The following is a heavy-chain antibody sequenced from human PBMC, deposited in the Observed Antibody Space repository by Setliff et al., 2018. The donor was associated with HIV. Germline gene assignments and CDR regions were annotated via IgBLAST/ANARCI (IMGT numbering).Heavy chain of an antibody. CDR2: INSDGRST. CDR1: GFTFSSYW. V-gene: IGHV3-74*01. Sequence: HPGGSLRLSCAPSGFTFSSYWMHWVRQAPGKGLQWIARINSDGRSTDYAESVKGRFTISTDTARNTRYLQMNTVTAEDTAVYYCTTPRISGSSGWYFDYWGHGTLVTVSS. CDR3: TTPRISGSSGWYFDY. J-gene: IGHJ4*01. D-gene: IGHD3-10*01.